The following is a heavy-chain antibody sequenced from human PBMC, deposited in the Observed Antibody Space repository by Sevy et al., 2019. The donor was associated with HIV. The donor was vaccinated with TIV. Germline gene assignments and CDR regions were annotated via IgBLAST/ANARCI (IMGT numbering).Heavy chain of an antibody. CDR1: GYTFTSYA. Sequence: ASVKVSCKASGYTFTSYAMHWVRQAPGQRLEWMGWINAGNGNTKYSQKFQGRVTITRDTSAGTAYMELSSLRSDDTAVYYCARDSSGSAAPVVWCEPWGQGALVTVSS. D-gene: IGHD2-2*01. J-gene: IGHJ5*02. V-gene: IGHV1-3*01. CDR3: ARDSSGSAAPVVWCEP. CDR2: INAGNGNT.